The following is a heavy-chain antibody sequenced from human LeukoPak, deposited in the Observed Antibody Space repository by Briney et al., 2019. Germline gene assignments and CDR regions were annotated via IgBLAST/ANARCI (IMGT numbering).Heavy chain of an antibody. D-gene: IGHD3-3*01. J-gene: IGHJ4*02. CDR1: GFTFSDYS. CDR3: ARGEHRSAWLIDY. V-gene: IGHV3-48*02. Sequence: GRSLRLSCVTTGFTFSDYSMNWVRQAPGKGLEWISYITASSDNINYADSVRGRFTISRDNAKNSLYLQMNSLRDDDTAVYYCARGEHRSAWLIDYWGQGTLVTVSS. CDR2: ITASSDNI.